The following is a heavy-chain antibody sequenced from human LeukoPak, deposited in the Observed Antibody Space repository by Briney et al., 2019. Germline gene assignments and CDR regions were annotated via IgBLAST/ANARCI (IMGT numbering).Heavy chain of an antibody. J-gene: IGHJ5*02. CDR2: LNPTGGST. V-gene: IGHV1-46*01. Sequence: GASVKVSCKASGYTFTNYYMHWVRQAPGQGLEWTGILNPTGGSTTYAQKFQGRVTMTRDMSSSSVYMELSSLRSEDTAVYYCARAQRLWFGELSVDPWGQGTLVTVSS. D-gene: IGHD3-10*01. CDR1: GYTFTNYY. CDR3: ARAQRLWFGELSVDP.